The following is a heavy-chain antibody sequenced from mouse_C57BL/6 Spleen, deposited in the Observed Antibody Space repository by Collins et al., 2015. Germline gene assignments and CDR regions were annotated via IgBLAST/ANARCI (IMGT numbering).Heavy chain of an antibody. CDR2: INPNNGGT. J-gene: IGHJ4*01. Sequence: EVQLQQSGPELVKPGASVKISCKASGYTFTDYYMNWVKQSHGKSLEWIGDINPNNGGTSYNQKFKGKATLTVDKSSSTAYMELRSLTSEDSAVYYCARERTTVVRGDAMDYWGQGTSVTVSS. CDR1: GYTFTDYY. CDR3: ARERTTVVRGDAMDY. D-gene: IGHD1-1*01. V-gene: IGHV1-26*01.